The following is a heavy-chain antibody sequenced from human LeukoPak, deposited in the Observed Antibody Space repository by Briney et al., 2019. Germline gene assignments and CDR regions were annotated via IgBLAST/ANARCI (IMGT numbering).Heavy chain of an antibody. J-gene: IGHJ3*02. D-gene: IGHD3-9*01. CDR2: ISWNSGSI. Sequence: GGSLRLSCAASGFTFDDYAMHWVRQAPGKGLEWVSGISWNSGSIGYADSVKGRFTISRDNAKNSLYLQMNSLRAEDTAVYYCAKARYFDWLLYGGDAFDIWGQGTMVTVSS. CDR1: GFTFDDYA. CDR3: AKARYFDWLLYGGDAFDI. V-gene: IGHV3-9*01.